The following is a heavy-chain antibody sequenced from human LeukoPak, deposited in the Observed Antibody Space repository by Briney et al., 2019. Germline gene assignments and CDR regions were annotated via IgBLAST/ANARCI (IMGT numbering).Heavy chain of an antibody. J-gene: IGHJ3*02. V-gene: IGHV4-34*01. CDR2: INHSGRT. CDR3: ARAKNGYYTDAFNI. D-gene: IGHD5-24*01. CDR1: GGSFSGYY. Sequence: SETLSLTCAVYGGSFSGYYWSWVRQPPGKGLEWLGEINHSGRTNYTPSLKSRVTISVDTSKNQFSLKLSSVTAADTAVYYCARAKNGYYTDAFNIWGQGTMVTVSS.